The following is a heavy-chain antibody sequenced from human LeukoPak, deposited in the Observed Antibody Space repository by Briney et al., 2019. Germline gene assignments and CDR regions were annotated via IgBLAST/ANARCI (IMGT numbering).Heavy chain of an antibody. CDR2: IIPIFGTA. V-gene: IGHV1-69*05. J-gene: IGHJ4*02. CDR3: ASSDPIAAAGMN. CDR1: GGTFSSYA. Sequence: SVKVSCKASGGTFSSYAISWVRQAPGQGLEWMGGIIPIFGTANYAQKFQGRVTITTDESTSTAYMELSSLRSEDTAVYYCASSDPIAAAGMNWGQGTLVTVSS. D-gene: IGHD6-13*01.